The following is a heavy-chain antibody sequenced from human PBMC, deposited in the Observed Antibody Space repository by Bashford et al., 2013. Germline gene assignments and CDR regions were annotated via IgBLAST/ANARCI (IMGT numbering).Heavy chain of an antibody. CDR1: GFNVNDYW. J-gene: IGHJ6*02. CDR2: IKQHGSEK. D-gene: IGHD6-13*01. CDR3: ARGSRSIAAAGTIPFDYYYGMDV. Sequence: GGSLRLSCAASGFNVNDYWMSWVRQAPGKGLEWVANIKQHGSEKYYVDSVKGRFTISKDNVQNSLYLQMNSLRAEDTAVYYCARGSRSIAAAGTIPFDYYYGMDVWGQGTTVTVSS. V-gene: IGHV3-7*01.